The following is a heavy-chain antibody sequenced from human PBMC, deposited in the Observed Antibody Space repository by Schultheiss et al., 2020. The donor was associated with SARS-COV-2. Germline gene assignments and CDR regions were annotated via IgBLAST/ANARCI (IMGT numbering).Heavy chain of an antibody. D-gene: IGHD2-2*01. J-gene: IGHJ6*04. Sequence: GGSLRLSCAASGFTFSSYWMHWVRQAPGKGLEWVSVIYSGGSTYYADSVKGRFTISRDNSKNTLYLQMNSLRAEDTAVYYCVADIVVVKDVWGKGTTVTVSS. CDR1: GFTFSSYW. V-gene: IGHV3-66*01. CDR3: VADIVVVKDV. CDR2: IYSGGST.